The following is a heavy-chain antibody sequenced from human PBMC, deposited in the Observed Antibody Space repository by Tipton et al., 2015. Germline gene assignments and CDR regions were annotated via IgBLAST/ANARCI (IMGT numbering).Heavy chain of an antibody. D-gene: IGHD6-13*01. CDR2: INHGGSG. CDR1: GGSFSGYY. J-gene: IGHJ4*02. V-gene: IGHV4-34*01. CDR3: ARGAGNSSTWDFDY. Sequence: GLVKPSETLSLTCAVYGGSFSGYYWSWIRQTPGKGLEWIGEINHGGSGNYKTSLKSRVSVSVDTSKNQFSLRVTSVTAADTAVYYCARGAGNSSTWDFDYWAQGSLVTVSS.